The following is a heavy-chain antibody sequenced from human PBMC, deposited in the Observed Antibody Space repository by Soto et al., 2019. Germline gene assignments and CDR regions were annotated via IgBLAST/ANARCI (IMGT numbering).Heavy chain of an antibody. D-gene: IGHD3-3*01. CDR1: GFTFSSYS. Sequence: GGSLRLSCAASGFTFSSYSMNWVRQAPGKGLEWVSSISSSSSYIYYADSVKGRFTISRDNAKNSLYLHMNSLRAEDTAVYYSARDVRGRFLESSARAGVYPTDYGVDVWGQGTTVTVSS. V-gene: IGHV3-21*01. J-gene: IGHJ6*02. CDR3: ARDVRGRFLESSARAGVYPTDYGVDV. CDR2: ISSSSSYI.